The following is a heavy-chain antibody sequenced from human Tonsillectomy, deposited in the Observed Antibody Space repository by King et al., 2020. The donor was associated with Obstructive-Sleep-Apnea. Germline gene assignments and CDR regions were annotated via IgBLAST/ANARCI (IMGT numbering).Heavy chain of an antibody. CDR3: AKETAWRNFDY. Sequence: VQLVESGGGLVKPGGSLRLSCAASGFTFSSYSMNWVRQAPGKGLEWVSSIRSSSSYIYYADSVKGRFTISRDNAKNSLYLQMNSLRAEDTAVYYCAKETAWRNFDYWGKGTLVTVSS. J-gene: IGHJ4*02. V-gene: IGHV3-21*01. D-gene: IGHD2-21*02. CDR2: IRSSSSYI. CDR1: GFTFSSYS.